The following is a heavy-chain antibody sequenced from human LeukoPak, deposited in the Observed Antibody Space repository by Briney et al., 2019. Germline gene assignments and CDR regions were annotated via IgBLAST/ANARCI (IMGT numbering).Heavy chain of an antibody. CDR1: GYSIISYW. J-gene: IGHJ4*02. Sequence: GESLMISCKASGYSIISYWIGWWRQMPGRGLEGWGIIDPSDSETRYTPSFQGHVTISVDKSLTTADLQWNSLKASDTAMYYCARQTAMGRSGDYWGQGTLVTVSS. V-gene: IGHV5-51*01. CDR2: IDPSDSET. D-gene: IGHD5-18*01. CDR3: ARQTAMGRSGDY.